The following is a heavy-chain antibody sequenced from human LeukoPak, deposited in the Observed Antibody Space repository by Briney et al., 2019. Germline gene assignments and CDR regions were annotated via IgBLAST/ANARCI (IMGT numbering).Heavy chain of an antibody. J-gene: IGHJ4*02. CDR2: FDPEDGET. V-gene: IGHV1-24*01. Sequence: GASVKVSCKVSGYTLTELSMHWVRQAPGKGLEWMGGFDPEDGETIYAQKFQGRVTMTEDTSTDTAYMELSSLRSEDTAVYYCAKGGIAAAGTCYFDYWGQGTLVTVSS. D-gene: IGHD6-13*01. CDR1: GYTLTELS. CDR3: AKGGIAAAGTCYFDY.